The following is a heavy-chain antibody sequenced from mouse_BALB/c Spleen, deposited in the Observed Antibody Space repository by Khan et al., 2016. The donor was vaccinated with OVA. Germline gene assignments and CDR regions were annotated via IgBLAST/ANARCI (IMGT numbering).Heavy chain of an antibody. D-gene: IGHD2-1*01. V-gene: IGHV3-6*02. J-gene: IGHJ3*01. Sequence: EVKLLESGPSLVKPSQSLSLTCSVTGYSITSGYYWNWIRQFPGNRLEWMGYISYDGSNNYNTSLKNRISITRDTSKKQFFLKLNSVTTEDTATYYCASKSYGKGAYWGQGTLVTVSA. CDR1: GYSITSGYY. CDR3: ASKSYGKGAY. CDR2: ISYDGSN.